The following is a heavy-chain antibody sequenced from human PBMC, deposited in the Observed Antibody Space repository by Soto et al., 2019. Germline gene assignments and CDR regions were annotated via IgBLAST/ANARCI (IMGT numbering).Heavy chain of an antibody. CDR3: ARGDRSDTYYYDSSGYERYNWFDP. Sequence: GGSLSLSCAASGFTFSSGAMSWVRQAPGKGLEWVSAISGNGGNTYYADSVKGRFTISRDNSKNTLYLQMNSLRDEDTAVYYCARGDRSDTYYYDSSGYERYNWFDPWGQGTLVTVSS. V-gene: IGHV3-23*01. J-gene: IGHJ5*02. CDR1: GFTFSSGA. CDR2: ISGNGGNT. D-gene: IGHD3-22*01.